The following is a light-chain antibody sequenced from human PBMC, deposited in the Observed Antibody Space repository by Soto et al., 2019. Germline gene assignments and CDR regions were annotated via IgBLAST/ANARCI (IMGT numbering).Light chain of an antibody. CDR1: QRVSNY. V-gene: IGKV3-15*01. CDR3: HQYNNWPWT. CDR2: AAS. J-gene: IGKJ1*01. Sequence: EIVMTQSPVTLSVCSGDTATLSCLASQRVSNYSAWYQQKPGQAPRLLIYAASTRAAGVPVRFSGSGSETEFTLTIRSLQSEDFALYYCHQYNNWPWTFGQGTKVDIK.